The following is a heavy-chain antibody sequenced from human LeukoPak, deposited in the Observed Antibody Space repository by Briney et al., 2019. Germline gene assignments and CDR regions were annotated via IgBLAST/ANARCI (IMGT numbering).Heavy chain of an antibody. CDR1: GYTFTSYG. Sequence: ASVKVSCKASGYTFTSYGICWVRQAPGQGLEWMVWISTYNGKTNYAQKIQGRVTMTTDTSTSTAYMELRSLRSDDTAVYYCARDLPYSSSWESIDYWGQGTLVTVSS. V-gene: IGHV1-18*01. D-gene: IGHD6-13*01. J-gene: IGHJ4*02. CDR2: ISTYNGKT. CDR3: ARDLPYSSSWESIDY.